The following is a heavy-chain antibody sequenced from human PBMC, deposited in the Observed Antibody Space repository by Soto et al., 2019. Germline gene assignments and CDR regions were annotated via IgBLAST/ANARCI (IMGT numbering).Heavy chain of an antibody. V-gene: IGHV3-66*01. J-gene: IGHJ4*02. D-gene: IGHD1-7*01. Sequence: GGSLRLSCAASGFTVSSNYMSWVRQAPGKGLEWVSVIYSGGSTYYADSVKGRFTISRDNSKNTLYLQMNSLRAEDTAVYYCARVYPPWGNYPSFFDYWGQGTLVTVSS. CDR2: IYSGGST. CDR1: GFTVSSNY. CDR3: ARVYPPWGNYPSFFDY.